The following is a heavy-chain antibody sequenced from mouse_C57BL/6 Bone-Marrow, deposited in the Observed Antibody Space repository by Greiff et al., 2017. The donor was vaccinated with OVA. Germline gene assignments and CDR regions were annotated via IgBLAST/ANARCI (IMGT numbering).Heavy chain of an antibody. V-gene: IGHV1-62-2*01. Sequence: VKLMESGAELVKPGASVKLSCKASGYTFTEYTIHWVKQRSGKGLEWIGWFYPGSGSIKYNEKFKGKAKLTADKSSSTVYMELIRLTTEDSAVYFCARHEDDYDVHFDYWGQGTTLTVSS. D-gene: IGHD2-4*01. CDR3: ARHEDDYDVHFDY. J-gene: IGHJ2*01. CDR1: GYTFTEYT. CDR2: FYPGSGSI.